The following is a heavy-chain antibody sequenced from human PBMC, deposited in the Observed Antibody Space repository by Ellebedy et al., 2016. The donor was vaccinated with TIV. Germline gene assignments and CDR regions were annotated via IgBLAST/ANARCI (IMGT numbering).Heavy chain of an antibody. D-gene: IGHD3-22*01. CDR1: GFTFRNFA. J-gene: IGHJ4*02. CDR2: ISSSGVST. CDR3: AKLDSSGYYYGRFDY. V-gene: IGHV3-23*01. Sequence: GGSLRLSCAASGFTFRNFAMTWVRQAPGKGLEWVSSISSSGVSTDYADSVRGRVNISRDNSKNTLYLQMKSLRADDSAVYYCAKLDSSGYYYGRFDYWGQGTLVTVSS.